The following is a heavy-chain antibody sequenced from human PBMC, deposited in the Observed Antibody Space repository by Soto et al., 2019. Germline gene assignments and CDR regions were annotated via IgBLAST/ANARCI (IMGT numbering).Heavy chain of an antibody. J-gene: IGHJ6*02. CDR1: GGTFSSYA. Sequence: SVKVSCKASGGTFSSYAVSWVRQAPGQGLEWMGGIIPIFGTANYAQKFQGRVTITADESTSTAYMELSSLRSEDTAVYYCARSVDTAMASLYYYYYGMDVWGQGTTVTVSS. V-gene: IGHV1-69*13. CDR2: IIPIFGTA. CDR3: ARSVDTAMASLYYYYYGMDV. D-gene: IGHD5-18*01.